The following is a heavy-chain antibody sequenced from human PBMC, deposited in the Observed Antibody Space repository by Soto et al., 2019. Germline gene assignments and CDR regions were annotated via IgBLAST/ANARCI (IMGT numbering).Heavy chain of an antibody. J-gene: IGHJ4*02. CDR3: ARPHRITIFGVLGY. Sequence: GASVKVSCKASGYTFTSYAMHWVRQAPGQRLEWMGWINAGNGNTKYSQKFQGRVTITRDTSASTAYMELSSLRSEDTAVYYCARPHRITIFGVLGYWGQGTLVTVSS. V-gene: IGHV1-3*01. CDR2: INAGNGNT. CDR1: GYTFTSYA. D-gene: IGHD3-3*01.